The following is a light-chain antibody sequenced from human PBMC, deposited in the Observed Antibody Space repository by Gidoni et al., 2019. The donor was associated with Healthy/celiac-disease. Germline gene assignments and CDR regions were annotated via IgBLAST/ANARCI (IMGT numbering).Light chain of an antibody. J-gene: IGKJ4*01. CDR3: QQRSNWPRLT. Sequence: EIVLTQSPAPLSLSPGERATLSCRASQSVSSYLAWYQQKPGQDPRLLIYDASNRATGIPARFSGSGSGTDFTLTISSLEPEDFAVYYCQQRSNWPRLTFGGGTKVEIK. V-gene: IGKV3-11*01. CDR1: QSVSSY. CDR2: DAS.